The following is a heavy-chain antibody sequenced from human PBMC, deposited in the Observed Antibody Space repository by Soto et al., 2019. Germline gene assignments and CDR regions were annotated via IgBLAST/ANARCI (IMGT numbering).Heavy chain of an antibody. V-gene: IGHV4-59*01. CDR1: GGSISSYY. J-gene: IGHJ4*02. CDR2: IYYSGST. Sequence: QVQLQESGPGLVKPSETLSLTCTASGGSISSYYWSWMRQPPGKGLEWTGYIYYSGSTNYNPSLRCRVTISEDTSKIQFNLKLSSVTAADTDVYYCARDSSGVVVAVWGQGTLVTVSS. CDR3: ARDSSGVVVAV. D-gene: IGHD2-15*01.